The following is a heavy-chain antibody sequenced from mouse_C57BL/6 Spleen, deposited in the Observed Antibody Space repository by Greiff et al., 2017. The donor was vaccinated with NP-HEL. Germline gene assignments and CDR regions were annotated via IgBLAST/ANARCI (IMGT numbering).Heavy chain of an antibody. Sequence: QVQLQQPGAELVKPGASVKMSCKASGYTFTSYWITWVKQRPGQGLEWIGDIYPGSGSTNYNEKFKSKATLTVDTSSSTAYMQLSSLTSEDSAVYYCARGYGNPRGGSMDYWGQGTSVTVSS. CDR1: GYTFTSYW. CDR3: ARGYGNPRGGSMDY. D-gene: IGHD2-10*02. V-gene: IGHV1-55*01. J-gene: IGHJ4*01. CDR2: IYPGSGST.